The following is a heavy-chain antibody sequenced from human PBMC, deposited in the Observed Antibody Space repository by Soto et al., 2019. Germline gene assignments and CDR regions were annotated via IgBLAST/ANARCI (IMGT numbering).Heavy chain of an antibody. CDR3: ARTYSGSWSYFDY. CDR2: IFSNDEK. Sequence: QVTLKESGPALVKPTETLTLTCTVSGFSLSNARMGVSWIRQPPGKALEWLEHIFSNDEKSYSTSLKSRLTISKDTSKSQGVLTIPNMDPVDKATYYCARTYSGSWSYFDYWGQGALVTVSS. J-gene: IGHJ4*02. CDR1: GFSLSNARMG. V-gene: IGHV2-26*01. D-gene: IGHD6-13*01.